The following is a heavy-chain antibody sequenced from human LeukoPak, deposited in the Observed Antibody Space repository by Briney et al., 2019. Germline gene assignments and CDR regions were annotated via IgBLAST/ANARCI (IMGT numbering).Heavy chain of an antibody. V-gene: IGHV1-8*03. CDR1: GYTFTSYD. J-gene: IGHJ5*02. CDR3: ARKGLRRNWFDP. Sequence: ASVKVSCKASGYTFTSYDINWVRQATGQRLEWMGWMNPNSGNTGYAHKFQGRVTITRNTSISTAYMELSSLRSEDTAVYYWARKGLRRNWFDPWGQGTLVTVSS. D-gene: IGHD5-12*01. CDR2: MNPNSGNT.